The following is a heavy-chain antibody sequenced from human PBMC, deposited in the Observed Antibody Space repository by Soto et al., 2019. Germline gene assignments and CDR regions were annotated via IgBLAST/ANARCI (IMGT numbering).Heavy chain of an antibody. Sequence: PSETLSLTCTVSGGSVSSGSYYWSWIRQPPGKGLEWIGYIYYSGSTNYNPSLKSRVTISVDTSKNQFSLKLSSVTAADTAVYYCARALTRDGYNDYYFDYWGQGTRVTVSS. CDR2: IYYSGST. J-gene: IGHJ4*02. CDR1: GGSVSSGSYY. D-gene: IGHD5-12*01. CDR3: ARALTRDGYNDYYFDY. V-gene: IGHV4-61*01.